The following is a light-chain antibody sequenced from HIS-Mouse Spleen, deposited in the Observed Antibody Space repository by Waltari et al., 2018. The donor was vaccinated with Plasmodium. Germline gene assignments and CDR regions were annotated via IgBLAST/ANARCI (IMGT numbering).Light chain of an antibody. CDR1: ALPKKY. Sequence: SYELTQPPSVSVSPGQTARITCSGDALPKKYAYWYQQKSGQAPVLVIYEDSKRPSGIPWRFSVSSSWTMATLTISGAQVEDEADYYCYSTDSSGNHRVFGGGTKLTVL. V-gene: IGLV3-10*01. CDR3: YSTDSSGNHRV. CDR2: EDS. J-gene: IGLJ3*02.